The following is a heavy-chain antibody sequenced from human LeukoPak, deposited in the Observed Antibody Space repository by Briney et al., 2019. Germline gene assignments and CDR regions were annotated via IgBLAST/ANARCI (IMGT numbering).Heavy chain of an antibody. V-gene: IGHV4-4*09. D-gene: IGHD3-9*01. CDR2: IYTSGST. J-gene: IGHJ5*02. Sequence: SETLSLTCTVSGGSISSYYWSWIRQPPGKGLEWIGYIYTSGSTNYNPSLKSRVTISVDTSKNQFSLKLSSVTAADTVVYYCARENRDNLNWFDNLNWFDPWGQGTLVTVSS. CDR1: GGSISSYY. CDR3: ARENRDNLNWFDNLNWFDP.